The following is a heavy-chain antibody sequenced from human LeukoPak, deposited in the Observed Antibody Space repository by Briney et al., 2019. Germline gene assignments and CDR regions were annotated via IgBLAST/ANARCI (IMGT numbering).Heavy chain of an antibody. Sequence: GGSLRLSCAASGFTFSNYWMSWARQAPGKGREWGANIKQDGSEKSYVDSVKGRFTISRDNAKNSLFLQMNSLREEDAAVYYRAREGNRLAFDIWGQGAMVTVSS. CDR2: IKQDGSEK. CDR1: GFTFSNYW. CDR3: AREGNRLAFDI. V-gene: IGHV3-7*01. J-gene: IGHJ3*02. D-gene: IGHD1-14*01.